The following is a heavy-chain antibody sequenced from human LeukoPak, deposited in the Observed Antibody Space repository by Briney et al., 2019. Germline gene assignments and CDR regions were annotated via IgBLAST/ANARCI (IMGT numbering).Heavy chain of an antibody. V-gene: IGHV3-21*01. D-gene: IGHD3-10*01. J-gene: IGHJ4*02. CDR2: ISSSSSYI. CDR3: ARNQNYYGSGRYYNGYDY. CDR1: GFTFSSYS. Sequence: GGSLRLSCAASGFTFSSYSMNWVRQAPGKGLEWVSSISSSSSYIYYADSVKGRFTISRDNAKNSLYLQMNSLRAEDTAVYYCARNQNYYGSGRYYNGYDYWGQGTLVTVSS.